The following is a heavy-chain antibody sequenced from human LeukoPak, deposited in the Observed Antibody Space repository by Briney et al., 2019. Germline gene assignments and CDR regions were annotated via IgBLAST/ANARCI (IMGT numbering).Heavy chain of an antibody. Sequence: SETLSLTCIVSGGSISSSTYYWGWIRQPPGKGLEWIGEINHSGSTNYNPSLKSRVTISVDTSKNQFSLKLSSVTAADTAVYYCARHSWLWFGAHGFDYWGQGTLVTVSS. V-gene: IGHV4-39*01. CDR3: ARHSWLWFGAHGFDY. CDR1: GGSISSSTYY. J-gene: IGHJ4*02. D-gene: IGHD3-10*01. CDR2: INHSGST.